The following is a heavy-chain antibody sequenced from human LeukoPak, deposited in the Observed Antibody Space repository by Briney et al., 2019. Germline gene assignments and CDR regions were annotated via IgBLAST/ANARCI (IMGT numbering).Heavy chain of an antibody. CDR3: ARGRVLRYFDWIRTNWFDP. V-gene: IGHV4-34*01. D-gene: IGHD3-9*01. J-gene: IGHJ5*02. Sequence: PSQTLSLTCTVSGDSMTRGGYYWSWIRQPPGKGLEWIGEINHSGSTNYNPSLKSRVTISVDTSKNQFSLKLSSVTAADTAVYYCARGRVLRYFDWIRTNWFDPWGQGTLVTVSS. CDR1: GDSMTRGGYY. CDR2: INHSGST.